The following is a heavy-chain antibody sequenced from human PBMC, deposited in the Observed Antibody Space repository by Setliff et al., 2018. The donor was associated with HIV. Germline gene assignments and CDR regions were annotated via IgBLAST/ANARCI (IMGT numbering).Heavy chain of an antibody. Sequence: GGSLRLSCAASGFRFSDYYMNWIRQAPGKGLEWISSISSSGRTIRYADSVKGRFTISRDNAKRSLYLQMNSLRVEDTAVYYCARDIPPEYPGFDLWGQGTVVTVSS. J-gene: IGHJ3*01. CDR3: ARDIPPEYPGFDL. CDR1: GFRFSDYY. CDR2: ISSSGRTI. V-gene: IGHV3-11*04. D-gene: IGHD6-6*01.